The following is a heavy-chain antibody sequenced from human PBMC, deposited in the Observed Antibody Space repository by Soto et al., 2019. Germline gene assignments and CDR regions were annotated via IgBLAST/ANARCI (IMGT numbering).Heavy chain of an antibody. V-gene: IGHV3-30-3*01. CDR1: GFPFSAEA. CDR2: ISYDGNNK. Sequence: QVQLVESGGGVVQPGNSLRLSCAGSGFPFSAEAMHWVRQAPGKGLEWVAAISYDGNNKQHADSVKGRFTVSRDNSKNPLYLQINRLRPEDTAVYYCARDYSSGWCLDYWGQGSLVTVSS. CDR3: ARDYSSGWCLDY. J-gene: IGHJ4*02. D-gene: IGHD6-13*01.